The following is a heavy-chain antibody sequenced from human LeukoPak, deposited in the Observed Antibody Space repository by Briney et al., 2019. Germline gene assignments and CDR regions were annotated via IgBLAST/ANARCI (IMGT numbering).Heavy chain of an antibody. CDR2: IYSGGST. CDR1: GFIVSSNY. CDR3: ASLVVSCASVLSSGGSCYSRATEDY. Sequence: GGSLRLSCAAPGFIVSSNYMSWVRQAPGKGLEWVSVIYSGGSTYYADSVKGRFTISRDNSKNTLYLQMNSLRAEDTAVYYCASLVVSCASVLSSGGSCYSRATEDYWGQGTLVTVSS. V-gene: IGHV3-66*01. D-gene: IGHD2-15*01. J-gene: IGHJ4*02.